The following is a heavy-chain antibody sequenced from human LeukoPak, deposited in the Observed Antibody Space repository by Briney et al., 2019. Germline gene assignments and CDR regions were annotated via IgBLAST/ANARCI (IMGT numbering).Heavy chain of an antibody. CDR3: VLGPGDFDC. D-gene: IGHD3-3*02. V-gene: IGHV1-46*01. J-gene: IGHJ4*02. Sequence: GASVKVSCKASGYAFSDYYIHWVRQAPRHGLEWMGVINPTGGSTTYTQKFQDRVAMTRDTPTTTVYMELSNLRSEDTAVYYCVLGPGDFDCWGQGTLVTVSS. CDR1: GYAFSDYY. CDR2: INPTGGST.